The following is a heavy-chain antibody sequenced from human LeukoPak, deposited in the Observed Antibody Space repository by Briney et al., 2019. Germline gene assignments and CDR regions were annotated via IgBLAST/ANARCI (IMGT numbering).Heavy chain of an antibody. V-gene: IGHV4-39*07. D-gene: IGHD6-13*01. Sequence: PSETLSLTCTVSGGSISSSSYYWGWIRQPPGKGLEWIGSIYYSGSTYYNPSLKSRVTISVDTSKNQFSLKLSSVTAADTAVYYCASLDIAAVDWGQGTLVTVSS. CDR1: GGSISSSSYY. CDR3: ASLDIAAVD. J-gene: IGHJ4*02. CDR2: IYYSGST.